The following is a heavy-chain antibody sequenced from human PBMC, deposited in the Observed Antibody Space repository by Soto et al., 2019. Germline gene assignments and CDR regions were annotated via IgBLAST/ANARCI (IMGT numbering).Heavy chain of an antibody. CDR1: GGSLSSGNYY. CDR2: IDYSGNT. J-gene: IGHJ4*02. Sequence: QVQLRESGPGLVKPSQTLSLTCTVSGGSLSSGNYYWSWIRQPPGKGLEWIGYIDYSGNTFYNPSLKSRLTVSVDTSRNQCSLRLSSVTAADTAVYYCARYCSSTSCLNFDYWGRGTLVTVSS. V-gene: IGHV4-30-4*01. CDR3: ARYCSSTSCLNFDY. D-gene: IGHD2-2*01.